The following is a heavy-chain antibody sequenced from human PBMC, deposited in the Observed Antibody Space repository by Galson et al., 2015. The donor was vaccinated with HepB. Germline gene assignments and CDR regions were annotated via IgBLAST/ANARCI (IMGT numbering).Heavy chain of an antibody. CDR2: ITGSSGAT. Sequence: SLRLSCAASGFTFNNYAMSWVRQAPGKGLEWVSVITGSSGATDYADAVKGRFTISRDNSKSTLYLQMNSLRAEDTAVYYCAKTTGYYDYWGQGTLVTVSS. D-gene: IGHD3-9*01. CDR1: GFTFNNYA. CDR3: AKTTGYYDY. J-gene: IGHJ4*02. V-gene: IGHV3-23*01.